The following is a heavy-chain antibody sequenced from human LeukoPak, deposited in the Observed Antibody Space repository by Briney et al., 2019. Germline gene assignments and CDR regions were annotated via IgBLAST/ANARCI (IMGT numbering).Heavy chain of an antibody. CDR2: INPNSGGT. CDR1: GYTLTGYY. Sequence: VSVKVSCKASGYTLTGYYMHWVRQAPGQGLEWMGWINPNSGGTNYAQKFQGRVTMTRDTSISTAYMELSRLRSDDTAVYYCARDYDFWSGYYKMDVWGKGTTVTVSS. D-gene: IGHD3-3*01. V-gene: IGHV1-2*02. J-gene: IGHJ6*04. CDR3: ARDYDFWSGYYKMDV.